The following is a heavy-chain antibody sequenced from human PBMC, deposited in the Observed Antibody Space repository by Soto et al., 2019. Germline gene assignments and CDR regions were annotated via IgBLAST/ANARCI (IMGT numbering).Heavy chain of an antibody. CDR3: ANMYSGISPLQY. V-gene: IGHV3-53*01. D-gene: IGHD1-26*01. CDR2: IYSGGST. J-gene: IGHJ4*02. Sequence: EVQLVESGGGLIQPGGSLRLSCAASGFTVSSTYIRWVRQAPGKGLEWVSVIYSGGSTFYADSVKGRFTISRDNSKNTLYLHMNSLRAEDTAVYYCANMYSGISPLQYWGQGTLVTVSS. CDR1: GFTVSSTY.